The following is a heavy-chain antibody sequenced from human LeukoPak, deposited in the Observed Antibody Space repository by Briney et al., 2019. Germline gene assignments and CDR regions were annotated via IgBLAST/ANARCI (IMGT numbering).Heavy chain of an antibody. CDR2: IKSKADGETS. CDR3: TTDCRGAAAPFFDY. Sequence: GGSLRLSCAASGFTFTKAWMSWVRQAPGKGLEWVGRIKSKADGETSHCAAPVEDRFTISRDDSKNTLYLQMNSLTIADTALYFCTTDCRGAAAPFFDYWGQGILVTVSS. D-gene: IGHD3-10*01. V-gene: IGHV3-15*01. J-gene: IGHJ4*02. CDR1: GFTFTKAW.